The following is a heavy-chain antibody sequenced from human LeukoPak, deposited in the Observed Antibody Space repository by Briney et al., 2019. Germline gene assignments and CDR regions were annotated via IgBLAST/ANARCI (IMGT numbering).Heavy chain of an antibody. Sequence: SETLSLTCTVSGGPISTYYWSWIRQPPGKGLEWLGYIYYSGSTYYNPSLKSRVTISVDTSKNQFSLKLSSVTAADTAVYYCASRREYRRTVTTLDYWGQGTLVTVSS. D-gene: IGHD4-11*01. CDR2: IYYSGST. CDR1: GGPISTYY. V-gene: IGHV4-59*04. J-gene: IGHJ4*02. CDR3: ASRREYRRTVTTLDY.